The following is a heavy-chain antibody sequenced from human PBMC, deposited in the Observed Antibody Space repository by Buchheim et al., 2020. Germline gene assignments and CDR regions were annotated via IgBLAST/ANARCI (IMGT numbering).Heavy chain of an antibody. V-gene: IGHV3-33*07. D-gene: IGHD2-2*02. CDR3: ARDGLDIVVVPAAIDAFDI. Sequence: VQLVDSGGRVVRPGGSLRLSCAVSGFSFDDYGMSWVRQAPGKGLEWVAVIWYDGSNKYYADSVKGRFTISRDNSKNTLYLQMNSLRAEDTAVYYCARDGLDIVVVPAAIDAFDIWGQGT. J-gene: IGHJ3*02. CDR1: GFSFDDYG. CDR2: IWYDGSNK.